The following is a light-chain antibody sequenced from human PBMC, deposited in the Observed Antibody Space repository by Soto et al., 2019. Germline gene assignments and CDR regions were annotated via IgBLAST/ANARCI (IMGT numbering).Light chain of an antibody. CDR2: EVS. J-gene: IGLJ3*02. V-gene: IGLV2-8*01. Sequence: QSALTQPPSASGSPGQSVTISCTGTSSDVGGYNYVSWYQQHPGKAPKLMIYEVSKRPSGVPDRFSGSKSGNTASLTVSGLQAEDEADYYCNSYAGSIPGVFGGGTKLTVL. CDR1: SSDVGGYNY. CDR3: NSYAGSIPGV.